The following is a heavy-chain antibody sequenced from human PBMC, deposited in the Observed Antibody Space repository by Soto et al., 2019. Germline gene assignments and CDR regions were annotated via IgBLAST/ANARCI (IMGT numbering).Heavy chain of an antibody. V-gene: IGHV3-7*03. CDR2: IKQDGSEK. Sequence: SLRLSCAASGFTFSSYLMSWVRQAPGKGLEWVANIKQDGSEKYYVDSVKGRFTISRDNAKDSLYLQMNSLRAEDTAVYYCARDRGGYDSNYFDYWGQGTLVTVSS. CDR1: GFTFSSYL. D-gene: IGHD5-12*01. CDR3: ARDRGGYDSNYFDY. J-gene: IGHJ4*02.